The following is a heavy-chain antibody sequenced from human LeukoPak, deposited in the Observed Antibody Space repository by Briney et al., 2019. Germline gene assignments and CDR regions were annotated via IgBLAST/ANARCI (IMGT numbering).Heavy chain of an antibody. CDR1: GFTVSSTH. J-gene: IGHJ3*02. CDR3: ARAGRGSAAVVAPRSFDI. CDR2: THTGGNS. Sequence: QAGGSLRLSCEASGFTVSSTHMVWVRQAPGKGLEWVSVTHTGGNSYYAGSVQGRFIISRDISKNTLYLQMNNLRAEDSALYYCARAGRGSAAVVAPRSFDIWGQGTMVTVSS. D-gene: IGHD3-22*01. V-gene: IGHV3-53*01.